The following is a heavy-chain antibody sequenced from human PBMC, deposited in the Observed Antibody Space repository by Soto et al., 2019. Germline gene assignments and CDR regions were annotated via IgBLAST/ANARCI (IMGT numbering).Heavy chain of an antibody. Sequence: GGSLRLSCAASGFTFSSYKMNWVRQAPGKGLEWVSYISSSGSTIYYADSVKGRFTISRDNAKNSLYLQMNSLRAEDTAVYYCAREGWCGGDCDQFDYWGQGTLVTVSS. CDR2: ISSSGSTI. D-gene: IGHD2-21*02. CDR1: GFTFSSYK. CDR3: AREGWCGGDCDQFDY. J-gene: IGHJ4*02. V-gene: IGHV3-48*03.